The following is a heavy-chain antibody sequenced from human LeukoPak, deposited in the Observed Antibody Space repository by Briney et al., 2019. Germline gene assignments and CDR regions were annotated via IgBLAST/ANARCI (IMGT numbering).Heavy chain of an antibody. CDR2: INHSGST. CDR3: ARLSGYYYVDY. CDR1: GGAFSGAF. D-gene: IGHD3-22*01. Sequence: PSGTPSPPPAVFGGAFSGAFWRGVRPPPRKGGEWIGEINHSGSTNYNPSLKSRVTISVDTSKNQFSLKLSSVTAADTAVYYCARLSGYYYVDYWGQGTLVTVSS. V-gene: IGHV4-34*01. J-gene: IGHJ4*02.